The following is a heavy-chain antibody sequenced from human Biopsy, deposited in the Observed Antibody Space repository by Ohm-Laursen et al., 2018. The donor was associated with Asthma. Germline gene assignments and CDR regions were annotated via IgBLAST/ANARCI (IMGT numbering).Heavy chain of an antibody. V-gene: IGHV1-3*01. CDR2: INAGNGST. CDR3: ARTYYDFLTGQVNDAFAL. D-gene: IGHD3-9*01. Sequence: ASVKVSCKASGYTFIHYAIHWVRQAPGQRLEWMGWINAGNGSTKYSQKFQGRVTITRDTSASTAYMDLRSLRSEDTAMYYCARTYYDFLTGQVNDAFALWGQGTMVTVSS. J-gene: IGHJ3*01. CDR1: GYTFIHYA.